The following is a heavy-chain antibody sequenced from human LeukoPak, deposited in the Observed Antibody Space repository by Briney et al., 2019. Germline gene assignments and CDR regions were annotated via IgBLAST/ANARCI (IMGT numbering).Heavy chain of an antibody. D-gene: IGHD3-22*01. CDR3: AREYYGSSGYYNDY. Sequence: SETLSLTCTVSGDSISSYHWSWIRQPPGKGLEWIGHISYSGGPNYNPSHKSRVTISVDTSKNQFSLKLTSVTAADTAVYYCAREYYGSSGYYNDYWGQGALVTVSS. CDR2: ISYSGGP. CDR1: GDSISSYH. J-gene: IGHJ4*02. V-gene: IGHV4-59*01.